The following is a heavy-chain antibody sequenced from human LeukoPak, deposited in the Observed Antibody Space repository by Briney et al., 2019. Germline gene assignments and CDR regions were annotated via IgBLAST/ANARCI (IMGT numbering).Heavy chain of an antibody. CDR1: RFTFSSYW. CDR3: ARGRPHGNDY. D-gene: IGHD4-23*01. J-gene: IGHJ4*02. V-gene: IGHV3-74*01. Sequence: GGSLRLSCAASRFTFSSYWVNWVRQAPGKGLVWVSRIASDGSSTTYADSVKGRFSISRDNAKNTLYLQMNSLRVEDTAVYYCARGRPHGNDYWGQGTLVTVSS. CDR2: IASDGSST.